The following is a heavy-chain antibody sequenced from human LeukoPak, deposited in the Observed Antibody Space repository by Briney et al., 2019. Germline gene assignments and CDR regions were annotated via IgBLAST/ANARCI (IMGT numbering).Heavy chain of an antibody. CDR1: GGSISSYY. V-gene: IGHV4-59*01. J-gene: IGHJ4*02. D-gene: IGHD4-17*01. CDR2: IYYSGST. CDR3: ARRPTGYFDY. Sequence: PSETLSLTCTVSGGSISSYYWSWIRQPPGKGLEWIGYIYYSGSTNYNPSLKSRVTISVDTSKNQFSLKLSSVTAADTAVYYCARRPTGYFDYWGQGTLVTVPS.